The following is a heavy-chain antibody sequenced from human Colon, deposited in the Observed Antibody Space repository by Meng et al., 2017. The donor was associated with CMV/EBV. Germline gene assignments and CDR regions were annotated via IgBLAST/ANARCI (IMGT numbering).Heavy chain of an antibody. V-gene: IGHV3-23*01. CDR1: GFTFSSFD. D-gene: IGHD2-2*01. J-gene: IGHJ5*02. CDR2: ISASGGTT. Sequence: ESLKISCAASGFTFSSFDMSWVRQAPGRGLEWVLAISASGGTTYYADSVKGRFTISRDNSKNTLHLQMNGLRAEDTAVYYCARDDYCSTTSCYLSAWGQGTLVTVSS. CDR3: ARDDYCSTTSCYLSA.